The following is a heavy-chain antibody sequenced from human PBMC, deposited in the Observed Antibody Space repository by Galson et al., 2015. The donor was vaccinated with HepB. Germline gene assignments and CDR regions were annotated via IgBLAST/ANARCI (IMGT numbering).Heavy chain of an antibody. Sequence: TLSLTCTVSGGSISSRNYYWGWIRQPPGKGLEWIGSIYYSGITYYNPSLKSRVTISVDTSKNQFSLRLSSVAAADTAVYYCARLDIVVVPATAFDIWGQGTMVTVSS. J-gene: IGHJ3*02. CDR2: IYYSGIT. CDR1: GGSISSRNYY. V-gene: IGHV4-39*01. D-gene: IGHD2-2*01. CDR3: ARLDIVVVPATAFDI.